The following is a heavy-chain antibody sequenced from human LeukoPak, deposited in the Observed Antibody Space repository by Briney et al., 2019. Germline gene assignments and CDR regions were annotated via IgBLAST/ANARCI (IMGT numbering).Heavy chain of an antibody. CDR2: ISGSDDST. CDR3: AKLRSGGPAAGNY. Sequence: GGPLRLSCAASGFTFSSYAMSWLRQAPGKALEWVSAISGSDDSTYYAHSVRGRFTIYRDSSKNTVYLQMNSLRAENTAVYYCAKLRSGGPAAGNYWGQGTLVTVSS. CDR1: GFTFSSYA. V-gene: IGHV3-23*01. J-gene: IGHJ4*02. D-gene: IGHD6-13*01.